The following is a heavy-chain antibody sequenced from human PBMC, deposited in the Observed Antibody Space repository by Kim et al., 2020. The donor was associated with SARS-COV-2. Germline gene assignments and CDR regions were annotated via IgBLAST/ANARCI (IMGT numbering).Heavy chain of an antibody. D-gene: IGHD3-16*01. CDR3: ARDTSSNAYYRNWVDP. CDR1: GYPFIDYF. V-gene: IGHV1-2*02. J-gene: IGHJ5*02. CDR2: INPNSGGI. Sequence: ASVKVSCKASGYPFIDYFIHWVRQAPGQGLEWMGWINPNSGGINYAQKFQDRVTMTRDTSISTASMELSRLRSDDTAVYYCARDTSSNAYYRNWVDPWGQGTLVTVSS.